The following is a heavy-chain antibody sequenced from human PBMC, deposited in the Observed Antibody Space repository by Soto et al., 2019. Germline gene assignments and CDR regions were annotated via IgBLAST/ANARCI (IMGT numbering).Heavy chain of an antibody. J-gene: IGHJ3*02. V-gene: IGHV4-59*01. CDR2: IYYSGST. CDR3: ARGRAADALDI. D-gene: IGHD2-15*01. Sequence: SSETLSLTCTVSGGSISSYYWSWIRQPPGKGLEWIGYIYYSGSTNYNPSLKSRVTISVDTSKSQFSLKLSSVTAADTAVYYCARGRAADALDIWGQGTMVTVSS. CDR1: GGSISSYY.